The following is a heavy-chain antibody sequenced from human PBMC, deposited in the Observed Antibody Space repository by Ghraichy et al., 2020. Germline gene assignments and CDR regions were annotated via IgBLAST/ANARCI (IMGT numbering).Heavy chain of an antibody. V-gene: IGHV1-69*13. CDR1: GGTFSSYA. Sequence: SVKVSCKASGGTFSSYAISWVRQAPGQGLEWMGGIIPIFGTANYAQKFQGRVTITADESTSTAYMELSSLRSEDTAVYYCARNVYSGYKTYYYGMDVWGQGTTVTVSS. CDR3: ARNVYSGYKTYYYGMDV. CDR2: IIPIFGTA. D-gene: IGHD5-12*01. J-gene: IGHJ6*02.